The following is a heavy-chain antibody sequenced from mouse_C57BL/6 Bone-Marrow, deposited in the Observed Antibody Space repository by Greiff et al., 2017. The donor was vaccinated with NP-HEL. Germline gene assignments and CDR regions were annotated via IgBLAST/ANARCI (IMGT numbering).Heavy chain of an antibody. J-gene: IGHJ4*01. CDR3: TNYYYGSSYAMDY. V-gene: IGHV1-15*01. D-gene: IGHD1-1*01. Sequence: QVQLQQSGAVLVRPGASVTLSCKASGYTFTDYEMHWVKQTPVHGLEWIGAIDPETGGTAYNQKFKGKAILTADKSSSTAYMELRSLTSEDSAVYYCTNYYYGSSYAMDYWGQGTSVTVSS. CDR1: GYTFTDYE. CDR2: IDPETGGT.